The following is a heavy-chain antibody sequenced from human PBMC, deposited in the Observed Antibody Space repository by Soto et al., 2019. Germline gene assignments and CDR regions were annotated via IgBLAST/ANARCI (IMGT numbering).Heavy chain of an antibody. CDR3: TRHDEQWLVTYYYYGMDV. CDR2: IRSKANSYAT. J-gene: IGHJ6*02. CDR1: GFTFSGSA. D-gene: IGHD6-19*01. Sequence: GGSLILSCAASGFTFSGSAMHWVRQASGKGLEWVGRIRSKANSYATAYAASVKGRFTISRDDSKNTAYLQMNSLKTEDTAVYYCTRHDEQWLVTYYYYGMDVWGQGTTVTV. V-gene: IGHV3-73*01.